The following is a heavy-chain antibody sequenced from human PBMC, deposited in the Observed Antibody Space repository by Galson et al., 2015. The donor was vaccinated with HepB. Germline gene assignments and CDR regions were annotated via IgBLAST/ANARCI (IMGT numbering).Heavy chain of an antibody. Sequence: SVKVSCKASGGTFSRYAISWVRQAPGQGLEWMGRIIPILGIANYAQKFQGRVTITADKSTSTAYMELSSLRSEDTAVYYCARDPYSGSYYHPEPFDYWGQGTLVTVSS. CDR1: GGTFSRYA. CDR3: ARDPYSGSYYHPEPFDY. D-gene: IGHD1-26*01. V-gene: IGHV1-69*04. CDR2: IIPILGIA. J-gene: IGHJ4*02.